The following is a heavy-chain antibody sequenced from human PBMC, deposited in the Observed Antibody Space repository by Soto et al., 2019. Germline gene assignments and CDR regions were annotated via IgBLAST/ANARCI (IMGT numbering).Heavy chain of an antibody. CDR1: GFTFSSYA. Sequence: GGSLRLSCAASGFTFSSYAMSWVRQAPGKGLEWVSAISGSGGSTYYADSVKGRFTISRDNSKNTLYLQMNSLRAEDTAVYYCANHDYGDPTTMDVWGQGTTVTVSS. J-gene: IGHJ6*02. V-gene: IGHV3-23*01. CDR2: ISGSGGST. CDR3: ANHDYGDPTTMDV. D-gene: IGHD4-17*01.